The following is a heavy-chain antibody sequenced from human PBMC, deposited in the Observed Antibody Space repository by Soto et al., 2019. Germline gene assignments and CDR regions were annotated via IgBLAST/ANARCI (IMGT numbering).Heavy chain of an antibody. CDR1: GGSTNPYY. Sequence: SETLSLTCTVSGGSTNPYYWGWIRQPPGKGLEWIGNIYYSGTTNYHPSLKSRVTISLDTSKNQFSLKLSSVTAADTAVYYCARLGGYYQAFDSWGQGTLVTVSS. CDR2: IYYSGTT. V-gene: IGHV4-59*08. D-gene: IGHD3-22*01. CDR3: ARLGGYYQAFDS. J-gene: IGHJ4*02.